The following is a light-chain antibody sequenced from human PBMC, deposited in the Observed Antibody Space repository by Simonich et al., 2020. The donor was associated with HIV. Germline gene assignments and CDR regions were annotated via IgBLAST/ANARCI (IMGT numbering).Light chain of an antibody. Sequence: QSALTQPASVSGSPGQSITISCTGISSDVGSYNLVSWYQQHPGKAPKLKIYYVTKRPSGVPDRFSGSKSGSTASLTVSGLQAEDEADYYCTSYAGSGVFGGGTKLTVL. CDR3: TSYAGSGV. V-gene: IGLV2-14*02. J-gene: IGLJ3*02. CDR1: SSDVGSYNL. CDR2: YVT.